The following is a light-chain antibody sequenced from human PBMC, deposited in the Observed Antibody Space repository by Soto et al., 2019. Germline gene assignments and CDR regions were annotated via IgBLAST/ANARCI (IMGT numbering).Light chain of an antibody. Sequence: DIQMTQSPSSLSASVGDRVTITCQASQDISNYLNWYQQKPGKAPKFLIYATSTLQSGVPSRFSGSGSGTDFTLTISSLQPEDFATYYCQQSYNTPRTFGQGTKVDIK. V-gene: IGKV1-39*01. CDR1: QDISNY. CDR3: QQSYNTPRT. J-gene: IGKJ1*01. CDR2: ATS.